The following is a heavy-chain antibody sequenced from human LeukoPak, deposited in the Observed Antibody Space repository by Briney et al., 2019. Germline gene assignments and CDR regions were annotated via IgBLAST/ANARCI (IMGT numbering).Heavy chain of an antibody. J-gene: IGHJ4*02. Sequence: PGGSLRLSCAASGFTFSTYFMHWVRQAPGKGLEWVSYISSSGSTIYCADSVKGRFTISRDNAKNSLYLQMNSLRAEDTAVYYCARDTGTTVDYWGQGTLVTVSS. V-gene: IGHV3-48*03. D-gene: IGHD1-7*01. CDR2: ISSSGSTI. CDR3: ARDTGTTVDY. CDR1: GFTFSTYF.